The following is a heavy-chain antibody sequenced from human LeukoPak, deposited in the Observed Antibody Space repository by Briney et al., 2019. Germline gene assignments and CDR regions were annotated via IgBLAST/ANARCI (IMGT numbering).Heavy chain of an antibody. Sequence: SVKVSCKASGGTFSSYAISWVRQAPGQGLEWMGGIIPIFGTANYAQKFQGRVTITADESTSTAYMELSSLRSEDTAVYYCARDNPDRYCSGGSCFWFDPWGQGTLVTVSS. J-gene: IGHJ5*02. CDR1: GGTFSSYA. D-gene: IGHD2-15*01. V-gene: IGHV1-69*13. CDR2: IIPIFGTA. CDR3: ARDNPDRYCSGGSCFWFDP.